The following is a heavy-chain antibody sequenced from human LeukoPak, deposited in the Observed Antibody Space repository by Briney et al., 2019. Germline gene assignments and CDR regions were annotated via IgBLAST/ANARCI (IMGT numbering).Heavy chain of an antibody. CDR3: ARNSEKVLGFGEVPPSYGMDV. CDR2: INPSGGST. Sequence: GASVKVSCKASGYTFTSYYMHWVRQAPGQGLEWMGIINPSGGSTSYAQKFQGRVTMTRDTSTSTVYMELSSLRSEDAAVYYCARNSEKVLGFGEVPPSYGMDVWGQGTTVTVSS. D-gene: IGHD3-10*01. V-gene: IGHV1-46*01. CDR1: GYTFTSYY. J-gene: IGHJ6*02.